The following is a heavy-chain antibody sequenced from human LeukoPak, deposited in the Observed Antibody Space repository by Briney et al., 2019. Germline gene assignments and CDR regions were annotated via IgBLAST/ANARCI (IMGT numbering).Heavy chain of an antibody. CDR2: IYYSGNT. J-gene: IGHJ4*02. V-gene: IGHV4-59*01. CDR1: GGSISSYY. Sequence: SETLSLTCTVSGGSISSYYWSWIRQPPGKGLEWIGYIYYSGNTNYNPSLKSRVTISVDTSKNQFSLRLSSVTAADTAVYYCARGGRYYYDNSGYSHWGQGTLVAVSS. D-gene: IGHD3-22*01. CDR3: ARGGRYYYDNSGYSH.